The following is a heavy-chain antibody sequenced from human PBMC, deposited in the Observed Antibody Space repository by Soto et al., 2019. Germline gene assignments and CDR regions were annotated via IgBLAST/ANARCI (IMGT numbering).Heavy chain of an antibody. CDR3: ARDDSVAPYYYYGMDV. J-gene: IGHJ6*02. CDR2: INAGNGNT. CDR1: GYTFTSYA. Sequence: ASVKVSCKASGYTFTSYAMHWVRQAPGQRLEWMGWINAGNGNTKYSQKFQGRVTITRDTSASTAYMELSSLRSEDTSVYYCARDDSVAPYYYYGMDVWGQGTTVTVSS. V-gene: IGHV1-3*01. D-gene: IGHD6-19*01.